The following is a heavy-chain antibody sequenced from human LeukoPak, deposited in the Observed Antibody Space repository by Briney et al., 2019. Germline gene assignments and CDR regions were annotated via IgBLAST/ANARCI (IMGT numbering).Heavy chain of an antibody. Sequence: GGSLRLSCAASGFTFSNYGMHWVRQAPGKGLEWVAVIWYEGTNKYYADSVKGRFTISRDNSKNTLYMQMNSLRAEDTAVYYCARGYCSSTSCTEWGYYYYGMDVWGQGTTVTVSS. J-gene: IGHJ6*02. D-gene: IGHD2-2*01. CDR1: GFTFSNYG. CDR3: ARGYCSSTSCTEWGYYYYGMDV. V-gene: IGHV3-33*01. CDR2: IWYEGTNK.